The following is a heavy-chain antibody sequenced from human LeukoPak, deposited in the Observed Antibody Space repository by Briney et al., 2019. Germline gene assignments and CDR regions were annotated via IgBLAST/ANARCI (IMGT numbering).Heavy chain of an antibody. CDR1: GGSISSHY. J-gene: IGHJ5*02. D-gene: IGHD1-1*01. V-gene: IGHV4-59*11. Sequence: SETLSLTCTVSGGSISSHYWSWIRQPPGKGLEWIGYIYYSGSTNYNPSLKSRVTISVDTSKNQFSLKLSSVTAADTAVCYCARKNAVSEYGWFDPWGQGTLVTVSS. CDR3: ARKNAVSEYGWFDP. CDR2: IYYSGST.